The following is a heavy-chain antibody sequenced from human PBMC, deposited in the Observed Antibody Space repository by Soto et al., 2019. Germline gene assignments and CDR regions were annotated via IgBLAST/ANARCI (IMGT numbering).Heavy chain of an antibody. D-gene: IGHD2-2*01. Sequence: QVQLVQSGAEMNKPGTSVKVSCEASGYTFTNYGISWVRQAPGQGLEWMGWISTNNGNTNYAQKLQGRVAMSIDTSTSTDYVELRSLRSDDTAVYYCAREYCTSTSCYGPDYWGQGTLVTVSS. CDR2: ISTNNGNT. J-gene: IGHJ4*02. V-gene: IGHV1-18*01. CDR1: GYTFTNYG. CDR3: AREYCTSTSCYGPDY.